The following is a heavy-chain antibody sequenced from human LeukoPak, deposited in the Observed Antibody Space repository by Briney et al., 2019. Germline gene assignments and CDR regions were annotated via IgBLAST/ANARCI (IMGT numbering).Heavy chain of an antibody. CDR3: AKAEVQWLVLFRYFDY. V-gene: IGHV3-23*01. Sequence: GGSLRLSCAGSGFTSSSYAMSWIRQAPGKGLEWVSGISGSGSSPYYADPVKGRFTISRDNSKNTLHLQMNSLKAEDTAVYYCAKAEVQWLVLFRYFDYWGQGTLVTVSS. CDR2: ISGSGSSP. CDR1: GFTSSSYA. D-gene: IGHD6-19*01. J-gene: IGHJ4*02.